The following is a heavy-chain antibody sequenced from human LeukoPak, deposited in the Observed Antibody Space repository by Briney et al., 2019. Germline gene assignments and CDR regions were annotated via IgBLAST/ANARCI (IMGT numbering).Heavy chain of an antibody. CDR2: INPSGGST. V-gene: IGHV1-46*01. CDR1: GYTFTSYY. D-gene: IGHD3-10*01. J-gene: IGHJ4*02. Sequence: GASVKVSCKASGYTFTSYYMHWVRQAPGQGLEWMGIINPSGGSTSYAQKFQGRVTMTRDTSTSTVYMELSSLRSEDTAVYYCARDRENYYGSGSYYIVGGGLSDYWGQGTLVTVSS. CDR3: ARDRENYYGSGSYYIVGGGLSDY.